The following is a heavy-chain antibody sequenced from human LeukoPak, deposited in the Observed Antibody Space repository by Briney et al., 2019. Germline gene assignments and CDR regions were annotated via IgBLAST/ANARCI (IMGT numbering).Heavy chain of an antibody. D-gene: IGHD3-22*01. Sequence: GESLKISCKGSGYSFTSYWISWVRQMPGKGLEWMGRIDPSDSYTNYSPSFQGHVTISADKSISTAYLQWSSLKASDTAIYYCARPDDSSGYDFDYWGQGTLVTVSS. CDR1: GYSFTSYW. J-gene: IGHJ4*02. CDR3: ARPDDSSGYDFDY. V-gene: IGHV5-10-1*01. CDR2: IDPSDSYT.